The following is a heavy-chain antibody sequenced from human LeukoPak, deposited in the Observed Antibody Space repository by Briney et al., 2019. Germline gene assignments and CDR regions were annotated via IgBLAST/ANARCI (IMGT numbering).Heavy chain of an antibody. CDR2: IYPGDSDT. J-gene: IGHJ5*01. Sequence: GESLKISCKSSGYSFTTSWIGWVRQMPGKGLEWMGIIYPGDSDTRYSPSFQGRVTISADKSISTTYLQWSGLKASDTAMYYRARHYGGISGDSWGQGTLVTVSS. CDR1: GYSFTTSW. CDR3: ARHYGGISGDS. V-gene: IGHV5-51*01. D-gene: IGHD4-23*01.